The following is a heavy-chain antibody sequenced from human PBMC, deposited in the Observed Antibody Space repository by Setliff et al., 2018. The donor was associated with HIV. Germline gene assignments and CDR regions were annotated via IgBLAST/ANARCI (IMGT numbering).Heavy chain of an antibody. V-gene: IGHV3-33*01. CDR2: IWYDGSNK. Sequence: GGSLRLSCAASGFTFSSYGMHWVRQAPGKGLEWVAGIWYDGSNKYYADSVKGRFTISRDNSENTLYLQMNGLRSGDTAVYYCARVTSDSSGYYWGYYFDYWGQGTQVTVSS. J-gene: IGHJ4*02. CDR1: GFTFSSYG. D-gene: IGHD3-22*01. CDR3: ARVTSDSSGYYWGYYFDY.